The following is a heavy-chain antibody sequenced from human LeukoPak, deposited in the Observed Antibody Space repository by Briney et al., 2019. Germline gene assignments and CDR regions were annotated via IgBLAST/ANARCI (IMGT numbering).Heavy chain of an antibody. Sequence: GGSLRLSCAASGFTFSSYDMHWVRQATGKGLEWVSAIGTAGDTYYPGSVKGRFTISRENAKNSLYLQMNSLRAGDTAVYYCARAMPYYYDSSGYSGNAFDIWGQGTMVTVSS. CDR3: ARAMPYYYDSSGYSGNAFDI. CDR2: IGTAGDT. J-gene: IGHJ3*02. CDR1: GFTFSSYD. D-gene: IGHD3-22*01. V-gene: IGHV3-13*01.